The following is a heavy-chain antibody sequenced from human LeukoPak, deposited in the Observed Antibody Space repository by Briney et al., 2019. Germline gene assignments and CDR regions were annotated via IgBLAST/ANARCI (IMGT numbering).Heavy chain of an antibody. CDR1: GGSISSGSHY. V-gene: IGHV4-61*02. CDR3: ARARYYDSSGYYSNDAFGI. CDR2: IYTSGST. J-gene: IGHJ3*02. Sequence: SQTLSLTCTVSGGSISSGSHYWSWIRQPAGKGLEWIGRIYTSGSTNYNPSLKSRVTISVDTSKNQFSLKLSSVTAADTAVYYCARARYYDSSGYYSNDAFGIWGQGTMVTVSS. D-gene: IGHD3-22*01.